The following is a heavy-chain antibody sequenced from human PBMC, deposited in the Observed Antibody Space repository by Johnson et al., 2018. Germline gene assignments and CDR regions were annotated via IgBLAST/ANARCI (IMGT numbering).Heavy chain of an antibody. D-gene: IGHD3-16*01. CDR2: ISYDGSNK. CDR1: GFTFSSYG. V-gene: IGHV3-30*18. Sequence: QVQLVQSGGGVVQPGRSLRLSCAASGFTFSSYGMHWVRQAPGKGLEWVAVISYDGSNKYYADSVKGRFPISRDNSKNTLSLHIHSPRAEDPAVYYCAKDWGVPTEMIDAFDIWGQGTMVTVSS. J-gene: IGHJ3*02. CDR3: AKDWGVPTEMIDAFDI.